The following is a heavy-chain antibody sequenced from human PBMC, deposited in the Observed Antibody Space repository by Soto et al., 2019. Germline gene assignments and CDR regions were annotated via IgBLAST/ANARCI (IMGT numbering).Heavy chain of an antibody. Sequence: ASVKVSCKASGYTFTSYAMHWVRQAPGQRLEWVGWINAGNGNTKYSQKFQGRVTITRDTSASTAYMELSSLRSEDTAVYYCARACSYYDILTGYYPGLFDYWGQGTLVTVSS. D-gene: IGHD3-9*01. CDR1: GYTFTSYA. CDR2: INAGNGNT. J-gene: IGHJ4*02. CDR3: ARACSYYDILTGYYPGLFDY. V-gene: IGHV1-3*01.